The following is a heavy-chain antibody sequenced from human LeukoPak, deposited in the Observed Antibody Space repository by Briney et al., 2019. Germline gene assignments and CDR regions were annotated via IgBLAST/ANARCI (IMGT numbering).Heavy chain of an antibody. J-gene: IGHJ5*02. Sequence: ASVKVSCKASGYTFTSYGISWVQQAPGQGLEWMGWISAYNGNTNYAQKLQGRVTMTTDTSTSTAYMELRSLRSDDTAVYYCASAKYSSGSWWFDPWGQGTLVTVSS. CDR2: ISAYNGNT. CDR3: ASAKYSSGSWWFDP. CDR1: GYTFTSYG. D-gene: IGHD6-19*01. V-gene: IGHV1-18*01.